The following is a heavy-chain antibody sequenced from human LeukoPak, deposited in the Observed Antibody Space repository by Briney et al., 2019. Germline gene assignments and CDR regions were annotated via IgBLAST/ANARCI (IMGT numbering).Heavy chain of an antibody. Sequence: GGSLRLSCAASGFTSSSYAMSWVRQAPGKGLEWVSAISGSGGSIYNADSMRGWFTISRDNSKNTLYLQMNSLRAEDTAVYYCAREVSGSYESWGQGTLVTVSS. CDR1: GFTSSSYA. CDR2: ISGSGGSI. V-gene: IGHV3-23*01. J-gene: IGHJ4*02. D-gene: IGHD3-16*01. CDR3: AREVSGSYES.